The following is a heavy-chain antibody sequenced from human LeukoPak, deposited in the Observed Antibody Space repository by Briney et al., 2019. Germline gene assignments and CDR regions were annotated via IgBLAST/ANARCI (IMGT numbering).Heavy chain of an antibody. CDR1: GGSISSGGYY. D-gene: IGHD6-13*01. V-gene: IGHV4-31*03. Sequence: SQTLSLTCTVTGGSISSGGYYWSWIRQHPGKGLEWIGYIYYSGSTYYNPSLKSRVTISVDTSKNQFSLKLSSVTAADTAVYYCARDGRPGAGSSWYNYYYYYYKDVWGKGTTVTVSS. CDR2: IYYSGST. J-gene: IGHJ6*03. CDR3: ARDGRPGAGSSWYNYYYYYYKDV.